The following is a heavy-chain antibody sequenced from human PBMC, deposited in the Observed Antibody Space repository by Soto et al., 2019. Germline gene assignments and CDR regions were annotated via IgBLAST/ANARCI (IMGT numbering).Heavy chain of an antibody. J-gene: IGHJ4*02. CDR3: AREMAGLGGEYDY. V-gene: IGHV1-18*01. CDR2: ISGSSGNA. Sequence: QVQLVQSGAEVKNPGASVKVSCKTSGYTFTKYGVGWVRQAPGQGLEWMGWISGSSGNANYAEKVQGRITLTTDTATSTAYIELRSLRSDGTAVYCAREMAGLGGEYDYGGEGTLVTVSS. CDR1: GYTFTKYG. D-gene: IGHD3-16*01.